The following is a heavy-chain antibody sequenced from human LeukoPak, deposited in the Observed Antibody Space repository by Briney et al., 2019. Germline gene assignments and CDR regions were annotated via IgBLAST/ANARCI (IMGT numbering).Heavy chain of an antibody. D-gene: IGHD6-19*01. CDR2: INPNSGGT. Sequence: GASLKVSCKASGYTFTDYYIHWVRQAPGQGLEWMGWINPNSGGTNFAQEFQGRVTLTRDTSISTAYMELRRLRSDDTAVYYCARNEWQWLSSIYYYYYYMDVWGKGTTVTVSS. J-gene: IGHJ6*03. V-gene: IGHV1-2*02. CDR1: GYTFTDYY. CDR3: ARNEWQWLSSIYYYYYYMDV.